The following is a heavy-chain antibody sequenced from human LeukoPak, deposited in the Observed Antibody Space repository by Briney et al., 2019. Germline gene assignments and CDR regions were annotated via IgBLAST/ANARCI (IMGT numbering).Heavy chain of an antibody. CDR3: ARQGLIVLAGEGDFDY. V-gene: IGHV4-39*01. J-gene: IGHJ4*02. D-gene: IGHD7-27*01. CDR1: GGSIISSNYY. Sequence: PSETLSLTCTVSGGSIISSNYYWGWIHQPPGKGLEWIGSIYYSGSTHYNPSLKSRVTISVDTSKNQFSLKLSSVTAADTAVYYCARQGLIVLAGEGDFDYWGQGTLVTVSS. CDR2: IYYSGST.